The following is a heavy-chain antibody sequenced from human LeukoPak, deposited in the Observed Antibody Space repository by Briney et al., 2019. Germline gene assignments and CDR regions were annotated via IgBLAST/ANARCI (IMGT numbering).Heavy chain of an antibody. J-gene: IGHJ4*02. Sequence: GGSLRLSCAASGFTFSSYAMSWVRQAPGKGLERVSAISGSGGSTYYADSVKGRFTISRDNSKNTLYLQMNSLRAEDTAVYYCAKDVVDTAMVTVFDYWGQGTLVTVSS. V-gene: IGHV3-23*01. CDR2: ISGSGGST. CDR3: AKDVVDTAMVTVFDY. D-gene: IGHD5-18*01. CDR1: GFTFSSYA.